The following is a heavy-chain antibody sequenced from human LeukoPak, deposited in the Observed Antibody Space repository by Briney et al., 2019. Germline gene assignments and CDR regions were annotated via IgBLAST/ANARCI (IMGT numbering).Heavy chain of an antibody. Sequence: PGGSLRLSCAASGFTFSQYWMSWVRQAPGKGLEWVSVIYSGGSTYYADSVKGRFTISRDNSKNTLYLQMNSLRAEDTAVYYCARDSSWTGFDYWGQGTLVTVSS. V-gene: IGHV3-53*01. D-gene: IGHD6-13*01. CDR2: IYSGGST. CDR1: GFTFSQYW. J-gene: IGHJ4*02. CDR3: ARDSSWTGFDY.